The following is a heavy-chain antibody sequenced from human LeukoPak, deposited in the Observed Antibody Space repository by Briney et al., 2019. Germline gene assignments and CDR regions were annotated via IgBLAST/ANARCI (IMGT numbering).Heavy chain of an antibody. CDR2: VYNSGST. Sequence: SQTLSVTRGVSGGSFTSGALSWSWIRQPPGKGLEWIGYVYNSGSTYYNPSLKSRVSISVDRSKNQFSLNLSSVTAADTAVYYCARSNGWYFDYWGQGKLVTVSS. D-gene: IGHD6-19*01. CDR3: ARSNGWYFDY. CDR1: GGSFTSGALS. V-gene: IGHV4-30-2*01. J-gene: IGHJ4*02.